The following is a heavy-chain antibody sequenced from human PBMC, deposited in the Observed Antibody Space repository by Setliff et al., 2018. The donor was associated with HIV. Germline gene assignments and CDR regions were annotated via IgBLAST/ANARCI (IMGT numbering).Heavy chain of an antibody. D-gene: IGHD2-2*01. Sequence: SESLSLTCTVSGDSISRRIYYWGWIRQPPGKGLEWIGNFYYSGSSHYNPSLKSRVTISVDTSKNQFSLKLISVSAADTAVYYCAKLLPAADMAREIDSWGQGTLVTVSS. CDR1: GDSISRRIYY. CDR3: AKLLPAADMAREIDS. V-gene: IGHV4-39*01. J-gene: IGHJ4*02. CDR2: FYYSGSS.